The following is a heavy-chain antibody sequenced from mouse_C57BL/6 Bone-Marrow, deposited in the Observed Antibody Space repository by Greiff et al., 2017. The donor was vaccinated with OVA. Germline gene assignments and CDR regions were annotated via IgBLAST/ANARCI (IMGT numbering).Heavy chain of an antibody. V-gene: IGHV1-80*01. J-gene: IGHJ1*03. D-gene: IGHD1-1*01. CDR1: GYAFSSYW. CDR3: AFIRYWYFDV. Sequence: QVQLKESGAELVKPGASVKISCKASGYAFSSYWMNWVKQRPGKGLEWIGQIYPGDGDTNYNGKFKGKATLTADKSSSTAYMQLSSLTSEDSAVYFCAFIRYWYFDVWGTGTTVTVSS. CDR2: IYPGDGDT.